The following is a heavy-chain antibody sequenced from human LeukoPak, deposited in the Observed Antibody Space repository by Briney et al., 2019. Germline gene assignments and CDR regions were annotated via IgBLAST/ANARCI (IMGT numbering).Heavy chain of an antibody. CDR1: GGSISSYY. Sequence: SETLSLTCTVSGGSISSYYWSWIRQPPGKGLEWIGYIYYSGSTNYNPSLKSRVTISVDTSKNQFSLKLSSVTAADTAVYYCARSPAGRGGYYFDYWGQGTLVTVSS. D-gene: IGHD6-19*01. CDR3: ARSPAGRGGYYFDY. J-gene: IGHJ4*02. V-gene: IGHV4-59*12. CDR2: IYYSGST.